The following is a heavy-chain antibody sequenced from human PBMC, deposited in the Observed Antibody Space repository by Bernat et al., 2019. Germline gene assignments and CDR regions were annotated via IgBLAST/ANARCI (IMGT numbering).Heavy chain of an antibody. CDR1: QYTFTGYY. J-gene: IGHJ6*02. Sequence: QVQLVQSGAEVKKPGASVTVSCKASQYTFTGYYLHWVRQAPGQGLEWMGWINPNSGATNYARKFQGWVTMTRDTSISTAYMELSSLKSDDTAVYHCARGLPVQGMDVWGQGTTVTVSS. CDR2: INPNSGAT. CDR3: ARGLPVQGMDV. V-gene: IGHV1-2*04. D-gene: IGHD2-2*01.